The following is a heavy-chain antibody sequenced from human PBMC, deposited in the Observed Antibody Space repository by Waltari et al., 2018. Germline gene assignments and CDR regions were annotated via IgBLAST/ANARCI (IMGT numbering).Heavy chain of an antibody. CDR2: IYHSGST. Sequence: QVQLQESGPGLVKPSETLSLTCAVSGYSISSGYYWGWIRQPTGKGLEWIGSIYHSGSTYYNPSPKSRVTISVDTSKNQFSLKLSSVTAADTAVYYCARHGGRDYYDSSGFNFDYWGQGTLVTVSS. CDR3: ARHGGRDYYDSSGFNFDY. V-gene: IGHV4-38-2*01. D-gene: IGHD3-22*01. J-gene: IGHJ4*02. CDR1: GYSISSGYY.